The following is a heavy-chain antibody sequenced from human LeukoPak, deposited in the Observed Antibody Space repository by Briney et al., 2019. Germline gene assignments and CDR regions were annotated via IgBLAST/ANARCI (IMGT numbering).Heavy chain of an antibody. J-gene: IGHJ4*02. D-gene: IGHD3-22*01. CDR1: GFTVSSNY. Sequence: GGSLRLSCAASGFTVSSNYMSWVRQAPGKGLEWVSVIYSGGSTYYADSVKGRFTISRDNSKNTLYLQMNSLRPEDTAVYYCAYYDSSGYYYDYWGQGTLVTVSS. CDR3: AYYDSSGYYYDY. V-gene: IGHV3-66*01. CDR2: IYSGGST.